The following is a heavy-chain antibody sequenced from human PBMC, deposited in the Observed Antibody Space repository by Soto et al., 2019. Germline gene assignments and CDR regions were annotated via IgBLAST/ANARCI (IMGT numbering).Heavy chain of an antibody. V-gene: IGHV6-1*01. CDR1: GDSVSSNSAA. CDR2: TYYRSQWYH. CDR3: ARDPPDFHSAFDF. J-gene: IGHJ4*02. D-gene: IGHD4-4*01. Sequence: SQILSLTCAISGDSVSSNSAAWNWIRQSPSRGLEWLGRTYYRSQWYHDYAISMKSRTTINPDTSRNQFSLQLDSVTPEDTAVYYCARDPPDFHSAFDFWGQGTVVTVSS.